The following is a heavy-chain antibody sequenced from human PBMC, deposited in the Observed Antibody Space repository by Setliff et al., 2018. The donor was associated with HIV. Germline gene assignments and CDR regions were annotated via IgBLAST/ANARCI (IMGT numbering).Heavy chain of an antibody. CDR2: IKLDGNEK. CDR1: GFTFSNYW. CDR3: ARGLNLRRGLVSPCLDY. D-gene: IGHD1-26*01. V-gene: IGHV3-7*01. Sequence: GGSLRLSCAASGFTFSNYWMSWVRQAPGKGLEWVASIKLDGNEKYYVDSVKGRFTISRDNAKNSLYLQMNSLRAEDTAVYYCARGLNLRRGLVSPCLDYWGQGTLVTVSS. J-gene: IGHJ4*02.